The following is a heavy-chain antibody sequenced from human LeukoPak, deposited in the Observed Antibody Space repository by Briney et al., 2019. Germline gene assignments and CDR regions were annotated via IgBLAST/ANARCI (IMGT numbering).Heavy chain of an antibody. V-gene: IGHV4-4*07. CDR1: GGSISGYY. J-gene: IGHJ4*02. CDR2: VHMSETS. CDR3: ARGYRISEIRFFEWLLDY. Sequence: SETLSLTRTVSGGSISGYYWHWIRQPAGKGLEWIGRVHMSETSIYNPSLKSRVTMSVDTSKNHFSHNLSSVTAADTAVYYCARGYRISEIRFFEWLLDYWGQGSLVTVSS. D-gene: IGHD3-3*01.